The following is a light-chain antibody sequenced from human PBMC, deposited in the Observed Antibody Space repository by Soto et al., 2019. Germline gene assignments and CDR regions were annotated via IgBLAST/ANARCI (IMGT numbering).Light chain of an antibody. Sequence: EIVMTQSPATLSVSPGERATLSCRASQSVSSNLAWYQQKPGQAPRLLIYGASTTATGIPARFSGSGSGTEFTLNISSLQSEDCAVYYCQQYNNWPRTFGQGTMVAI. V-gene: IGKV3-15*01. J-gene: IGKJ1*01. CDR1: QSVSSN. CDR2: GAS. CDR3: QQYNNWPRT.